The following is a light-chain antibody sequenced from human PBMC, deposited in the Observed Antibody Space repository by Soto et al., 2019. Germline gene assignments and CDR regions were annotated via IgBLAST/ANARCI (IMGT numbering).Light chain of an antibody. J-gene: IGLJ1*01. Sequence: QSVLTQPASVSGSPGQSITVSCTGTSSDVGGHNYVSWFQQHPGQAPKLLIYEVTTRPSGVSTRFSGSKSGNTASLTISGLQAEDEADYHCSSYSRSGTLFVSGTGTKVTVL. V-gene: IGLV2-14*01. CDR1: SSDVGGHNY. CDR3: SSYSRSGTLFV. CDR2: EVT.